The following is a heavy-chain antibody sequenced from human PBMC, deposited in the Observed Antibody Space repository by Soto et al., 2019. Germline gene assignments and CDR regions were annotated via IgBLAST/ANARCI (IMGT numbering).Heavy chain of an antibody. J-gene: IGHJ4*02. CDR3: AKDPGMRVVDQLY. D-gene: IGHD3-22*01. CDR1: GFTFSSYA. CDR2: LSGSGGST. Sequence: EVQLLESGGGLVQPGGSLRLSCAASGFTFSSYAMSSVRQAPGKALAWVSALSGSGGSTYYADSVKGRFTLSRDNSKNPRDLQMNSLRAEDTAGHYGAKDPGMRVVDQLYWCQGTLVTVSA. V-gene: IGHV3-23*01.